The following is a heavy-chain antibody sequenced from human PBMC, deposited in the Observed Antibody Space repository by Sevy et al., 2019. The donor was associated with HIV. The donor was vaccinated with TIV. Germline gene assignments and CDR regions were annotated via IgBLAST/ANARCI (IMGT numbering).Heavy chain of an antibody. D-gene: IGHD3-9*01. J-gene: IGHJ4*02. CDR2: IWDDGSDK. CDR3: AYDILTGSDY. Sequence: GGSLRLSCAASGFTFSSYGMHWVRQAPGEGLDWVAYIWDDGSDKDYADSVKGRFTISRDNSKNTLDLQMNSLRAEDTAVYYCAYDILTGSDYWGQGTLVTVSS. CDR1: GFTFSSYG. V-gene: IGHV3-30*02.